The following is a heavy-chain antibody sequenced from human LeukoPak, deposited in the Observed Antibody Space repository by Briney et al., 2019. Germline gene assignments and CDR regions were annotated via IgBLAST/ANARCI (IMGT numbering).Heavy chain of an antibody. V-gene: IGHV4-59*12. Sequence: SETLSLTCTVSGGSISSYHWSWIRQPPGKGLEWIGYIYYSGSTYYNPSLKSRVTISVDTSKNQFSLKLSSVTAADTAVYYCARGDFYGDYDYWGQGTLVTVSS. D-gene: IGHD4-17*01. J-gene: IGHJ4*02. CDR1: GGSISSYH. CDR3: ARGDFYGDYDY. CDR2: IYYSGST.